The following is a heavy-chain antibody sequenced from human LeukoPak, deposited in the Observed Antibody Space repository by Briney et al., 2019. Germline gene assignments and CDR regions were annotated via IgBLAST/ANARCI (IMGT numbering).Heavy chain of an antibody. J-gene: IGHJ3*02. D-gene: IGHD3-16*02. CDR1: GGSIGIDDYY. CDR3: ARAEGDGGVIVPHDAFDI. Sequence: PSQTLSLTCTVSGGSIGIDDYYWTWIRQPPGKGLEWIGYIYHRGTTYYNPSLESRVTISVDRSKNQFSLNLNSVTAADTAVYYCARAEGDGGVIVPHDAFDIWGQGTMVTVSS. CDR2: IYHRGTT. V-gene: IGHV4-30-2*01.